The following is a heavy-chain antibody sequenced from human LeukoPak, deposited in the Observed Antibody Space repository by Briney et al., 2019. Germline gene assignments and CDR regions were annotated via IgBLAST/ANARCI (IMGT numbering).Heavy chain of an antibody. Sequence: SETLSLTCTVSGGSISSGGYYRSWVRQHPEKGLEWIGYIYYSGTAYYNPSLKSRVTISVDTSKNQFSLKLSSVTAADTAVYYCASYKKYYDILTGYLGGEDYYFDYWGQGTLVTVSS. CDR2: IYYSGTA. V-gene: IGHV4-31*03. D-gene: IGHD3-9*01. CDR3: ASYKKYYDILTGYLGGEDYYFDY. CDR1: GGSISSGGYY. J-gene: IGHJ4*02.